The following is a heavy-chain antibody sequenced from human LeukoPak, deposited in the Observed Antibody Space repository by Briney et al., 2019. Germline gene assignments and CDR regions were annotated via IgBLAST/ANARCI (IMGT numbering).Heavy chain of an antibody. Sequence: GGSLRLSCAASGFTFSSYWMSWVRQAPGKGLEWVANIKQDGSEKYYVDSVKGRFTISRDNAKNSLYLQMNSLRAEDTAAYYCAVRGGGDYYYYGMDVWGQGTTVTVSS. CDR3: AVRGGGDYYYYGMDV. CDR1: GFTFSSYW. V-gene: IGHV3-7*01. CDR2: IKQDGSEK. J-gene: IGHJ6*02. D-gene: IGHD3-10*01.